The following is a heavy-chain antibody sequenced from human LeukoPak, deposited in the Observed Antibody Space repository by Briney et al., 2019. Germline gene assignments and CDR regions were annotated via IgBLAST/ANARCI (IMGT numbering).Heavy chain of an antibody. CDR2: IWYDGSNK. Sequence: GGSLRLSCAASGFTFSSYGMHWVRQAPGKELEWVAVIWYDGSNKYYADSVKGRFTISRDNSKNTLYLQMNSLRAEDTAVYYCARERIAAAGTRVDPWGQGTLVTVSS. CDR1: GFTFSSYG. J-gene: IGHJ5*02. V-gene: IGHV3-33*01. D-gene: IGHD6-13*01. CDR3: ARERIAAAGTRVDP.